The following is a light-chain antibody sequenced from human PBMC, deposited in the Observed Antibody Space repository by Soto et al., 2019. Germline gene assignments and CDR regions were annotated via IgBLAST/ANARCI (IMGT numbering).Light chain of an antibody. Sequence: EIVLTQSPGTLSLSPGERATLSCRASQSLSSNSLAWYQQKPGQAPRLLIYGASSRATGIPDRFSGSGSGTDFTLTISRLEPEDFAVYYCQQYHRSPRTFGQGTKVEIK. CDR3: QQYHRSPRT. CDR1: QSLSSNS. CDR2: GAS. J-gene: IGKJ1*01. V-gene: IGKV3-20*01.